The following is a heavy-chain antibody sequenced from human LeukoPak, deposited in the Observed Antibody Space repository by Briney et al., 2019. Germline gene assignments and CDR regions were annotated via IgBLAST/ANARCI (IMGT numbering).Heavy chain of an antibody. CDR2: IYYSGNT. V-gene: IGHV4-39*01. Sequence: SETLSLTCTVSGGSISSTSYYWGWIRQTPGKGLEWIGSIYYSGNTYYNPSLKSRVTISVDTSKNQFSLELNSVTAADTAVYYCARGESGYSYGVDYWGQGTLVTVSS. CDR3: ARGESGYSYGVDY. D-gene: IGHD5-18*01. CDR1: GGSISSTSYY. J-gene: IGHJ4*02.